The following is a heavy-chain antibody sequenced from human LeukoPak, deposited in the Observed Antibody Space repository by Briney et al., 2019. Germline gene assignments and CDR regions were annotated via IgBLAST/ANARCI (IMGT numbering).Heavy chain of an antibody. Sequence: SQILSLTCAISGDSVSSNSAAWNWIRQSPSRGLEWLGRTYYRSKWYNDYAVSVKSRITINPDTSKNQFSLQLNSVTPEDTAVYYCARGIYYYDSSGYYYRVNWFDPWGQGTLVTVSS. J-gene: IGHJ5*02. V-gene: IGHV6-1*01. CDR3: ARGIYYYDSSGYYYRVNWFDP. CDR2: TYYRSKWYN. CDR1: GDSVSSNSAA. D-gene: IGHD3-22*01.